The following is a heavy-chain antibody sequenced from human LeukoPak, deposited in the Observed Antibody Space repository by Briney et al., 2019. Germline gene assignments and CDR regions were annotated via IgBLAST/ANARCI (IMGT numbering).Heavy chain of an antibody. Sequence: GGSLRLSCAASGFTFSSYSMNWVRQAPGKGLEWVSSISSSSSYIYYADSVKGRFTISGDNAKNSLYLQMNSLRAEDTAVYYCARDRSIGGIDYWGQGTLVTVSS. J-gene: IGHJ4*02. CDR3: ARDRSIGGIDY. CDR1: GFTFSSYS. V-gene: IGHV3-21*01. CDR2: ISSSSSYI. D-gene: IGHD6-6*01.